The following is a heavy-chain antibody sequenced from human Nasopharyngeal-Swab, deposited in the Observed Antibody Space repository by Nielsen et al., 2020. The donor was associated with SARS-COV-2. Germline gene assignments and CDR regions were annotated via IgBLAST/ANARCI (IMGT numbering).Heavy chain of an antibody. D-gene: IGHD1-26*01. V-gene: IGHV1-3*01. CDR3: ARSGTVGAPGLDY. Sequence: ASVKVSCKASGYTFTTYAIHWVRQAPGQRLEWMAWINAGTGNREYSQKFQGRVTISTDTSASTAYMELGGLTSEDTDVYYCARSGTVGAPGLDYWGQGTLVTVSS. CDR1: GYTFTTYA. CDR2: INAGTGNR. J-gene: IGHJ4*02.